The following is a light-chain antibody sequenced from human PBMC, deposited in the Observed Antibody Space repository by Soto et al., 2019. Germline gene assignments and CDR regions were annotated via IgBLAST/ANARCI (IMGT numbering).Light chain of an antibody. Sequence: EIVLTQSPGTLSLSPGDRATLSCRASQSVSSNFLAWYQQKPGQAPRLLIYGESIRATGIPDRFSGSGSGPDFALTIRRLEPEDFAMYFCRQYGSSPRTFGQGTKVEIK. V-gene: IGKV3-20*01. CDR1: QSVSSNF. CDR2: GES. CDR3: RQYGSSPRT. J-gene: IGKJ1*01.